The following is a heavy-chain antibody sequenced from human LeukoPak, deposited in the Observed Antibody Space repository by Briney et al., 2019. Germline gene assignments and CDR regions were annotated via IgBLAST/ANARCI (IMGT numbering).Heavy chain of an antibody. D-gene: IGHD3-10*01. CDR3: ASQHPGAY. Sequence: SETLSLTCTVSGGSISSSSYYWGWIRQSPGKGLEWIGTIYYSGSTYYNASLKSRVTISGDTSKKQFSLKLSSVTAADTAVYYCASQHPGAYWGQGTLVTVSS. J-gene: IGHJ4*02. CDR2: IYYSGST. CDR1: GGSISSSSYY. V-gene: IGHV4-39*01.